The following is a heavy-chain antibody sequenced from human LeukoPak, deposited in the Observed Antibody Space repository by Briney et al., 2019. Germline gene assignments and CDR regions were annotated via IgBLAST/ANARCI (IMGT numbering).Heavy chain of an antibody. CDR3: VKKTGTMLRGVLSDYYHGMHV. V-gene: IGHV3-43*02. J-gene: IGHJ6*02. Sequence: PGGSLRLSCAASGFTFYDYAMHWVRQVPGKGLEWVSLMTGDGGTTDYTDSVKGRFTISKGNSKETLYLQMNSLRPEDSAIYYCVKKTGTMLRGVLSDYYHGMHVWGQGTTVTVSS. CDR2: MTGDGGTT. CDR1: GFTFYDYA. D-gene: IGHD3-10*01.